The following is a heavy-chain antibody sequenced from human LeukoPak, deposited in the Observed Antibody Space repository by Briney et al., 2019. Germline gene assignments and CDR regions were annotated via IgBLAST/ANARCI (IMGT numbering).Heavy chain of an antibody. V-gene: IGHV1-69*05. Sequence: ASVKVSCKASGGTFSSYAISWVRQAPGQGLEWMGGIIPIFGTANYAQKFQGRVTITTDESTSTAYMELSSLRSEDTAVYYCASRDIVVVPAAFYFDYRGQGTLVTVSS. CDR2: IIPIFGTA. CDR1: GGTFSSYA. D-gene: IGHD2-2*01. J-gene: IGHJ4*02. CDR3: ASRDIVVVPAAFYFDY.